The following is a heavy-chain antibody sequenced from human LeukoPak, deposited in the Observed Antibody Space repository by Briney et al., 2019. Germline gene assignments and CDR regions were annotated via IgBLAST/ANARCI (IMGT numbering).Heavy chain of an antibody. D-gene: IGHD3-22*01. V-gene: IGHV1-18*01. CDR2: ISAYNGNT. Sequence: ASVTVSCKASGYTFTSYGISWVRQAPGQGLEWMGWISAYNGNTNYAQKLQGRVTMTTDTSTSTAYMELRSLRSDDTAVYYCARDPPYYYDSSGYLFYFDYWGQGTLVTVSS. CDR3: ARDPPYYYDSSGYLFYFDY. CDR1: GYTFTSYG. J-gene: IGHJ4*02.